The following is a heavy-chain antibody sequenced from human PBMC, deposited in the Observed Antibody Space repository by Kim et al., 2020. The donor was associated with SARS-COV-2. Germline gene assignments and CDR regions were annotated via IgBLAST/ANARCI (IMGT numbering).Heavy chain of an antibody. J-gene: IGHJ4*02. CDR2: TRNKANSYTT. CDR3: ARIHSGSYRGFDY. Sequence: GGSLRLSCAASGFTFSDHYMDWVRQAPGKGLEWVGRTRNKANSYTTEYAASVKGRFTISRDDSKNSLYLQMNSLKTEDTAVYYCARIHSGSYRGFDYWGQGTLVTVSS. CDR1: GFTFSDHY. D-gene: IGHD1-26*01. V-gene: IGHV3-72*01.